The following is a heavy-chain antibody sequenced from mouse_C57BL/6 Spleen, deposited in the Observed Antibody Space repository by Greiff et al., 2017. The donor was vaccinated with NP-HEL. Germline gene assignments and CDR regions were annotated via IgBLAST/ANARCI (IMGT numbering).Heavy chain of an antibody. J-gene: IGHJ4*01. Sequence: EVQLQQSGPELVKPGASVKIPCKASGYTFTDYNMDWVKQSHGKSLEWIGDINPNNGGTNYNQKFKGKATLTLDKSSSTAYMELRSLTSEDTAVYYCARAYGNSKGYAMDYWGQGTSVTVSS. CDR3: ARAYGNSKGYAMDY. CDR2: INPNNGGT. D-gene: IGHD2-1*01. CDR1: GYTFTDYN. V-gene: IGHV1-18*01.